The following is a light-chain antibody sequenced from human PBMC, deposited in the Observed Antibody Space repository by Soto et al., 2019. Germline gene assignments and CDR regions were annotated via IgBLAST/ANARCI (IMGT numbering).Light chain of an antibody. Sequence: DIQMTHSPSTLSASVGDRVTITCRARQYISRWLAWYQQKPGKAPKLLIYKASSLEGGVPSRFSGSGSGTEFTLTISSLQPDDFATYYCQQYNSYSTFGQGTKVEIK. J-gene: IGKJ1*01. CDR1: QYISRW. CDR3: QQYNSYST. V-gene: IGKV1-5*03. CDR2: KAS.